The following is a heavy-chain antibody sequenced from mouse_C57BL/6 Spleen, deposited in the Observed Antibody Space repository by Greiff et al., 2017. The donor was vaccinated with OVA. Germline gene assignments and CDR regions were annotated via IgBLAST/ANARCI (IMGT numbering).Heavy chain of an antibody. Sequence: EVQLVESEGGLVQPGSSMKLSCTASGFTFSDYYIAWVRQVPEKGLEWVANINYDGSSTYYLDSLKSRFIISRHNAKNILYLQMSSLKSEDTATYNSARDGEYYGSVYDYWGQGTTLTVSS. CDR3: ARDGEYYGSVYDY. CDR1: GFTFSDYY. CDR2: INYDGSST. V-gene: IGHV5-16*01. D-gene: IGHD1-1*01. J-gene: IGHJ2*01.